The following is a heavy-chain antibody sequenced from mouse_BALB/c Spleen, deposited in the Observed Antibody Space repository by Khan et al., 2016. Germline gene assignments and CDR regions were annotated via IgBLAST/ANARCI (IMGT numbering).Heavy chain of an antibody. CDR2: IRSKDNNHAT. D-gene: IGHD2-14*01. V-gene: IGHV6-6*01. J-gene: IGHJ4*01. CDR1: GFTFSDAW. Sequence: EVKLEESGGGLVQPGGSMKLSCAASGFTFSDAWMYWVRQSPEKGLEWVAEIRSKDNNHATYYTESGKGRFTIDRDDSKSSIYLPMNSLRPEDTGIYYCTRNRPMDYWGQGTSVTVSS. CDR3: TRNRPMDY.